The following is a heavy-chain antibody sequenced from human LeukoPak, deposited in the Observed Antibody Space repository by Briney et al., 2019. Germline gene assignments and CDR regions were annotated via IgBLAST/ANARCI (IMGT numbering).Heavy chain of an antibody. CDR3: ARDLSGTMVRGVLDY. V-gene: IGHV3-33*01. D-gene: IGHD3-10*01. J-gene: IGHJ4*02. CDR2: IWYDGSNK. Sequence: GGSLRLSCAASGFTFSSYGMHWVRQAPGKGLEWVAVIWYDGSNKYYADSVKGRFTISRDNSKNTLYLQMNSLRAEDTAVYYCARDLSGTMVRGVLDYWGQGTLVTVSS. CDR1: GFTFSSYG.